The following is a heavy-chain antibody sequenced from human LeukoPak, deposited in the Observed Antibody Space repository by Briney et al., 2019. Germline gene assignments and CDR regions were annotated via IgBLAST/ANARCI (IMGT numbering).Heavy chain of an antibody. V-gene: IGHV3-23*01. CDR2: ISGSGGST. Sequence: GGSLRLSCAASGFTFSSYAMSWVRQAPGKGLEWVSAISGSGGSTYYADSVKGRFTISRDNAKDSLSLQMNSLRAEDTAVYYCARSRGVFDYWGQGTLVTVSS. CDR3: ARSRGVFDY. D-gene: IGHD5-24*01. CDR1: GFTFSSYA. J-gene: IGHJ4*02.